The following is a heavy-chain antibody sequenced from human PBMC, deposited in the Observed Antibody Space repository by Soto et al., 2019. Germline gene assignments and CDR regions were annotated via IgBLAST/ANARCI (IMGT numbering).Heavy chain of an antibody. CDR2: ISAYNGNT. D-gene: IGHD3-10*01. CDR1: GYTFTSYG. J-gene: IGHJ6*02. CDR3: ARDEVRGVIIGPPYYYYYGMDV. V-gene: IGHV1-18*04. Sequence: ASVKVSCKASGYTFTSYGISWVRQAPGQGLEWMGWISAYNGNTNYAQKLQGRVTMTTDTSTSTAYMELRSLRSEDTAVYYCARDEVRGVIIGPPYYYYYGMDVWG.